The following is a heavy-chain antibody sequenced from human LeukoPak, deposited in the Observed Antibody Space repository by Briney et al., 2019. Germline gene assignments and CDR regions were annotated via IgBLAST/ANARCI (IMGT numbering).Heavy chain of an antibody. Sequence: SETLSLTCAVYGGSFSGYHWSWIRQPPGKGPEWIGEINHSGSTNYNPSLKSRVTISVDTSKNQFSLKLSSVTAADTAVYYCARRKVTTYDYWGQGTLVTVSS. CDR3: ARRKVTTYDY. V-gene: IGHV4-34*01. CDR1: GGSFSGYH. CDR2: INHSGST. D-gene: IGHD4-17*01. J-gene: IGHJ4*02.